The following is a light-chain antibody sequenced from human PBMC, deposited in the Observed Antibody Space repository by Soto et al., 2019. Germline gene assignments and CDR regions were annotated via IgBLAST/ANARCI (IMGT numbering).Light chain of an antibody. Sequence: DIQMTQSPSSLSASVGDRVSITCRASQSISSYVNWYQHKPGKAPRLLIIAASSLQSGVPSRFSGSGSGTDFTLTINSLQTDDFATYYCQESYRTPFTFGPGTKVDLK. CDR3: QESYRTPFT. CDR2: AAS. CDR1: QSISSY. V-gene: IGKV1-39*01. J-gene: IGKJ3*01.